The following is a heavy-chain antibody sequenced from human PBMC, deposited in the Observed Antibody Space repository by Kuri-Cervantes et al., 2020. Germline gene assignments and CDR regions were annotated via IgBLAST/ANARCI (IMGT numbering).Heavy chain of an antibody. CDR2: ISSSGSTI. CDR3: AKDGRGANDY. CDR1: GFTFSSYS. J-gene: IGHJ4*02. Sequence: GESLKISCATSGFTFSSYSMNWVRQAPGKGLEWVSYISSSGSTIYYADSVKGRFTISRDNSKNTLYLQMNSLTADDTAVYYCAKDGRGANDYWGQGTLVTVSS. V-gene: IGHV3-48*01.